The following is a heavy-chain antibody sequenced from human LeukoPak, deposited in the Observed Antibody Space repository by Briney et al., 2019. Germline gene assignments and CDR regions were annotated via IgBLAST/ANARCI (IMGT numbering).Heavy chain of an antibody. Sequence: ASVKVSCKASGYTFTGYYMHWVRQAPGQGLEWMGRINPSTGGTNSARKFQGRVTMTRDTSISTAYMELSRLTSDDTAIYYCARGQPYGDYNYFDPWGQGTLVTVSS. CDR3: ARGQPYGDYNYFDP. CDR1: GYTFTGYY. CDR2: INPSTGGT. D-gene: IGHD4-17*01. V-gene: IGHV1-2*06. J-gene: IGHJ5*02.